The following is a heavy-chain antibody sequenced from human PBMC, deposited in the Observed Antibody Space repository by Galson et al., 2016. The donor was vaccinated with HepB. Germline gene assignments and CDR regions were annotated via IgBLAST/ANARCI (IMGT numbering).Heavy chain of an antibody. J-gene: IGHJ4*02. CDR2: IIPILGTP. CDR1: GGTLTTYA. D-gene: IGHD5-12*01. V-gene: IGHV1-69*13. CDR3: ATQRRNGGYVKY. Sequence: SVKVSCKASGGTLTTYAIRWVRQAPGQGLEWVAGIIPILGTPKYAQRFQGRVTLTADESTSTAYMELSSLKSEDTAVYYCATQRRNGGYVKYWGQGTLVTVSS.